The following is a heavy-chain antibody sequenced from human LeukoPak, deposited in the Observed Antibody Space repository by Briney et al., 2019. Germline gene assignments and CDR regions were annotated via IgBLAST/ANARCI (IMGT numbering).Heavy chain of an antibody. J-gene: IGHJ4*02. CDR3: ARGGELMITFGGVIQNYFDY. Sequence: PSETLFLTCAVYGGSFSGYYWSWIRQPPGKGLEWIGEINHSGSTNYNPSLKSRVTISVDTSKSQFSLKLSSVTAADTAVYYCARGGELMITFGGVIQNYFDYWGRGTLVTVSS. D-gene: IGHD3-16*02. V-gene: IGHV4-34*01. CDR1: GGSFSGYY. CDR2: INHSGST.